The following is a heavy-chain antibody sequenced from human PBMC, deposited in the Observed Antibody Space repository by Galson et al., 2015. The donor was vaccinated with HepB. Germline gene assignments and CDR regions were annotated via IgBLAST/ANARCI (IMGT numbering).Heavy chain of an antibody. CDR2: ISGSGGST. V-gene: IGHV3-23*01. J-gene: IGHJ4*02. Sequence: SLRLSCAASGFTFSSYAMSWVRQAPGKGLEWVSAISGSGGSTYYADSVKGRFTISRDNSKNTLYLQMNSLRAEDTAVYYCARDRRVGELFYYFDYWGQGTLVTVSS. D-gene: IGHD3-10*01. CDR1: GFTFSSYA. CDR3: ARDRRVGELFYYFDY.